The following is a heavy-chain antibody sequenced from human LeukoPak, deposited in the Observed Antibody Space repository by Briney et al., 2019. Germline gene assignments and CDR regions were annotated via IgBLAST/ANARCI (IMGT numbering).Heavy chain of an antibody. CDR2: VFTSGNP. Sequence: KSSGTLSLTCDVSGGFISSGTHYWTWVRQPVGKGLEWLGRVFTSGNPTYNSSLKSRLTISIDKSKNQFSLKLSSVTAADTAVYYCARRWNYKDAFDIWGRGTMVTVSS. V-gene: IGHV4-61*02. CDR1: GGFISSGTHY. J-gene: IGHJ3*02. D-gene: IGHD1-7*01. CDR3: ARRWNYKDAFDI.